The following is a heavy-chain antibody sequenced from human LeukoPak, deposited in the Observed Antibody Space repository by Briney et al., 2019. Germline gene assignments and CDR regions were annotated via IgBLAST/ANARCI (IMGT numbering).Heavy chain of an antibody. CDR2: IYYSGST. CDR3: ARLPYDFWSGPALNYHTYGMDV. V-gene: IGHV4-39*01. Sequence: SETLSLTCTVSGGSISSSSYYWGWIRQSPGKGLEWIGSIYYSGSTYYNPSLKSRVTISVDTSKNQFSLKLSSVTAADTAVYYCARLPYDFWSGPALNYHTYGMDVWGQGTTVTVSS. D-gene: IGHD3-3*01. CDR1: GGSISSSSYY. J-gene: IGHJ6*02.